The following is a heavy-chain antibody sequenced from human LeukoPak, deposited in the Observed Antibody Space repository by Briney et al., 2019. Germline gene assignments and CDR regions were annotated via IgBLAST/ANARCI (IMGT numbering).Heavy chain of an antibody. V-gene: IGHV4-39*07. D-gene: IGHD3-9*01. CDR1: GASMRSSNFY. Sequence: SETLSLTCTVSGASMRSSNFYWGWLRQSPGKGLEWIGNTNYSGLTYFNPSVKSRVTLSVDVSKNRFSLNLTSVTPADTALYFCARTHFDSLGWFDPWGQGIQVIVSS. J-gene: IGHJ5*02. CDR2: TNYSGLT. CDR3: ARTHFDSLGWFDP.